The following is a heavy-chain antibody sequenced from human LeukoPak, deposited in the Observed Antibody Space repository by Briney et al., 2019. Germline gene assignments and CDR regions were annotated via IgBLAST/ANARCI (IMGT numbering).Heavy chain of an antibody. D-gene: IGHD6-6*01. Sequence: PSETLSLTCTVSGGSISSYYWSWIRQPPGKGLEWIGYIYYSGSTNYNPSLKSRVTISVDTSKNQFSLKLSSVTAADTAVYYCARAEYSSSSLFDYWGQGTLVTVSS. CDR1: GGSISSYY. J-gene: IGHJ4*02. CDR3: ARAEYSSSSLFDY. CDR2: IYYSGST. V-gene: IGHV4-59*01.